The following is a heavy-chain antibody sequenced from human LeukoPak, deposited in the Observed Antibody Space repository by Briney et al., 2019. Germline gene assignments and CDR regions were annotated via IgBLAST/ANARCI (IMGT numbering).Heavy chain of an antibody. Sequence: GGSLRLSCAASGFTFSKYAMSWVRQAPGKGLEWVSDITDSGLSTYYADSVKGRFTISRDNSKNTMSLQMNSLRAEDTAVYYCAKVEGLGPIVGSTSYVDIWGQGTLVTVSS. CDR2: ITDSGLST. CDR1: GFTFSKYA. J-gene: IGHJ4*02. D-gene: IGHD1-26*01. CDR3: AKVEGLGPIVGSTSYVDI. V-gene: IGHV3-23*01.